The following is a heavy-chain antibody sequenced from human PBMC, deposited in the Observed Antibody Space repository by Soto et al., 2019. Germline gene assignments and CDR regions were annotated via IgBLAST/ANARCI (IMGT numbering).Heavy chain of an antibody. CDR3: ARTPLAVAGTSDY. D-gene: IGHD6-19*01. V-gene: IGHV1-3*01. J-gene: IGHJ4*02. CDR1: GYTFTSYA. Sequence: QVQLVQSGAEVKKPGASVKVSCKASGYTFTSYAMHWVRQAPGQRLEWMGWINAGNGNTKYSQKFQGRVTITRDTSASKAYMELSSLRSEDTAVYYCARTPLAVAGTSDYWGQGTLVTVSS. CDR2: INAGNGNT.